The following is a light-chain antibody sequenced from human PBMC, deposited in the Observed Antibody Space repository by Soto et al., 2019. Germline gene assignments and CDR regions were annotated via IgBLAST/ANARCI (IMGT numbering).Light chain of an antibody. J-gene: IGLJ2*01. Sequence: QSVLTQPPSVSGAPGQRVTISCTGSSSNIGAGYDVHWYQQHPGTAPKLLISGNSNRTSGVPDRFSGSKSGTSASLAITGLQAEDEADYYGQSYDSSLSGVVFGAGTKLTVL. CDR2: GNS. V-gene: IGLV1-40*01. CDR1: SSNIGAGYD. CDR3: QSYDSSLSGVV.